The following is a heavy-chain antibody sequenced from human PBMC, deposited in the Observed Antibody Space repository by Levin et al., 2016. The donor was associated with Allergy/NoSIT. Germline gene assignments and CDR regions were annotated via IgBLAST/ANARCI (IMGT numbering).Heavy chain of an antibody. CDR3: AKCGYWSFDY. J-gene: IGHJ4*02. CDR1: GFMFGSYW. CDR2: INPDGSVR. Sequence: GGSLRLSCAASGFMFGSYWLGWVRQAPGKGLEYVAHINPDGSVRNYVDSVKGRFTISRDNAKSSLSLQMNSLRAEDTAVYYCAKCGYWSFDYWGQGSLVTVSS. D-gene: IGHD3-22*01. V-gene: IGHV3-7*03.